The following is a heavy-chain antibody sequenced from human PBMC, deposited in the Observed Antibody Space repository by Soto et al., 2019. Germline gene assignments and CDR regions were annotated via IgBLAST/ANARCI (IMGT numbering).Heavy chain of an antibody. D-gene: IGHD2-8*01. J-gene: IGHJ5*02. CDR1: GYTFTRYY. CDR3: ARGMEVNWFDP. V-gene: IGHV1-2*04. Sequence: GASVKVSCQGSGYTFTRYYMHWVRQAPGQGLEWMGWINSNSGDTKYAQKFQGWVTMTRDTSISTAYMELSRLRSEDTAVYYCARGMEVNWFDPWGQGTLVTVSS. CDR2: INSNSGDT.